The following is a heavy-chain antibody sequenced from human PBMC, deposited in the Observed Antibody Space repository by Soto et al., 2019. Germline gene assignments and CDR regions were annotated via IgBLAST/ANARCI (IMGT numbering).Heavy chain of an antibody. J-gene: IGHJ4*02. D-gene: IGHD6-6*01. CDR1: GGSISSYY. V-gene: IGHV4-59*01. CDR3: AGSSIAASSGRY. CDR2: IYYSGST. Sequence: QVQLQESGPGLVKPSETLSLTCTVSGGSISSYYWSWIRQPPGKGLEWIGYIYYSGSTNYNPSLKSRVTISVDTSKNQFSLKLSSVPAADTAVYYCAGSSIAASSGRYWGQGTLVTVSS.